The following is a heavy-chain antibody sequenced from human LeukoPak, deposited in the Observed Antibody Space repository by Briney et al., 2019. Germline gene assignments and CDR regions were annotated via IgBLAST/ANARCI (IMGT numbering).Heavy chain of an antibody. J-gene: IGHJ6*04. CDR1: GFTFGNAW. CDR3: TTDARSSNYYYYYGMDV. Sequence: GGSLRLSCAASGFTFGNAWMRWVRQAPGKGLEWVGRIKSKTDGGTTDYAAPVKGRFTISRDDSKNTLYLQMNSLKTEDTAVYYCTTDARSSNYYYYYGMDVWGKGTTVTVSS. CDR2: IKSKTDGGTT. V-gene: IGHV3-15*01.